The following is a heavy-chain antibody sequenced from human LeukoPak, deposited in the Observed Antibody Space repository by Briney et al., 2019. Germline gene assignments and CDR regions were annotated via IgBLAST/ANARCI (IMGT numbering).Heavy chain of an antibody. CDR2: INPNSGGT. V-gene: IGHV1-2*02. D-gene: IGHD2/OR15-2a*01. CDR1: GYTFTNYY. CDR3: AIIVTTTNIDY. Sequence: ASVKVSCKASGYTFTNYYMHWVRQAPGQGLEWMGWINPNSGGTNYAQKFQGRVTMTRDTSISTAYMELSRLRTDDTAVYYCAIIVTTTNIDYWGQGTLVTVSS. J-gene: IGHJ4*02.